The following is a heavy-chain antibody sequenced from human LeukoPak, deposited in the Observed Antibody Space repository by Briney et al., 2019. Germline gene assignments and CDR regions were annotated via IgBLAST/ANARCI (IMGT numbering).Heavy chain of an antibody. D-gene: IGHD7-27*01. V-gene: IGHV3-21*01. CDR3: ARPSAGDPDYFDY. CDR2: ISDTSSFI. Sequence: PGGSLRLSCAASGFTFSSYSMNWVRLAPGRGLEWVSSISDTSSFIYYADSVKGRFTISRDNAKNSLYLQMNSLRAEDTAVYYCARPSAGDPDYFDYWGQGTLVTVSS. CDR1: GFTFSSYS. J-gene: IGHJ4*02.